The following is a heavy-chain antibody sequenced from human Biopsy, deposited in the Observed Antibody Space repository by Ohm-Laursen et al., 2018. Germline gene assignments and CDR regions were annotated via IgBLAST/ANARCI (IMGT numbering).Heavy chain of an antibody. J-gene: IGHJ6*02. D-gene: IGHD5-24*01. CDR2: ISPSGATT. CDR3: ARAGVGSDGTDSYYYGMDV. CDR1: EFSFSRYD. Sequence: GASVKVSCKGSEFSFSRYDMHWARQAPGQGLEWMGVISPSGATTSFSQKFQGRITMTRDTSTGTVYMNLNSLGSEDTAVYYCARAGVGSDGTDSYYYGMDVWGPGTTVTVSS. V-gene: IGHV1-46*01.